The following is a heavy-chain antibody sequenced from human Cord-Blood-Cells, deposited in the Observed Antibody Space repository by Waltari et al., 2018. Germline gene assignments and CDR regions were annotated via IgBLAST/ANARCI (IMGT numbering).Heavy chain of an antibody. J-gene: IGHJ3*02. D-gene: IGHD3-3*01. CDR3: AKERGRFSYAFDI. V-gene: IGHV3-30*02. CDR2: IRYDGSNK. Sequence: QVQLVESGGGVVQPGGSLRLSCAASGFTFRSYGMHWVRKAPGKGLEWVAFIRYDGSNKYYADSVKGRFTISRDNSKNTLYLQMNSLRAEDTAVYYCAKERGRFSYAFDIWGQGTMVTVSS. CDR1: GFTFRSYG.